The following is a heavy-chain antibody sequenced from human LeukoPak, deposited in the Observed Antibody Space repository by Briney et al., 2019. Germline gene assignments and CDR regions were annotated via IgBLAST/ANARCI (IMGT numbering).Heavy chain of an antibody. Sequence: SETLSLTCTVSGGSISSYYWSWIRQPPGKGLEWIGEINHSGSTNYNPSLKSRVTISVDTSKNQFSLKLSSVTAADTAVYYCARRVVRGVITKKYYFDYWGQGTLVTVSS. J-gene: IGHJ4*02. CDR2: INHSGST. D-gene: IGHD3-10*01. V-gene: IGHV4-34*01. CDR3: ARRVVRGVITKKYYFDY. CDR1: GGSISSYY.